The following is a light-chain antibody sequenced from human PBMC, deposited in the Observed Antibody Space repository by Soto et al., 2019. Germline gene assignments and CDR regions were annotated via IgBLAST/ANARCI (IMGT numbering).Light chain of an antibody. CDR3: QQSYNTPRT. CDR2: SAS. J-gene: IGKJ1*01. CDR1: QNIGYY. Sequence: DIQMTQSPSALSASVGDRVIIACRASQNIGYYLNWYQQKPGKAPKLLIFSASSLQSGVPSRFTGSGAGTDFTLTISSLQPEDFATYYCQQSYNTPRTFGQGTKVEVQ. V-gene: IGKV1-39*01.